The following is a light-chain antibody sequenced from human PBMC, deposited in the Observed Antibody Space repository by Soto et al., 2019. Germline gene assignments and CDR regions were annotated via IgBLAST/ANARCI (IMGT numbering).Light chain of an antibody. Sequence: DIQMTQSPSSLSASVGDRVTITCRASQSITTYLNWYRQKPGKAPKLLIYAASSLQSGVPSRFSGSGSETEFTLSISSLQPEDFATYFCQQYNSYSPYTFGQGTKLEIK. V-gene: IGKV1-39*01. J-gene: IGKJ2*01. CDR2: AAS. CDR3: QQYNSYSPYT. CDR1: QSITTY.